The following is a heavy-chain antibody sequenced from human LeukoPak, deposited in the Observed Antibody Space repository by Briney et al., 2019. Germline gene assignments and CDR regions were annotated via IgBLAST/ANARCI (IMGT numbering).Heavy chain of an antibody. V-gene: IGHV4-4*02. CDR3: ARNGGNSDFDY. CDR1: GGSISSSSSNC. Sequence: ASKTLSPTCAVSGGSISSSSSNCWTWVRQPPGKGLEWIGEIYHSGATNYNPSLKSRVTMLLDKSKNQFSLNLNSVTAADTAVYYCARNGGNSDFDYWGQGTLVTVSS. D-gene: IGHD4-23*01. CDR2: IYHSGAT. J-gene: IGHJ4*02.